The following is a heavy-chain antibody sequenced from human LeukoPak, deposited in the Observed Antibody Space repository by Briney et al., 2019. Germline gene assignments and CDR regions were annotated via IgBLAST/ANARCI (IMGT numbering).Heavy chain of an antibody. D-gene: IGHD3-16*01. Sequence: ASVKVSCKASGYTFTSYGISWVRQAPGQGLECMGWISAYNGNTNYAQKLQGRVTMTTDTSTSTAYMELRSLRSDDTAVYYCARVASRFQYYYYYYGMDVWGQGTTVTVSS. CDR2: ISAYNGNT. V-gene: IGHV1-18*01. J-gene: IGHJ6*02. CDR3: ARVASRFQYYYYYYGMDV. CDR1: GYTFTSYG.